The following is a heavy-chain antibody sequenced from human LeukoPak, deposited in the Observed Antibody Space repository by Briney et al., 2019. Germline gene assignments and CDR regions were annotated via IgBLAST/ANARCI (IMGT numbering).Heavy chain of an antibody. CDR1: GFTFDDYA. J-gene: IGHJ4*02. V-gene: IGHV3-9*01. CDR2: IDWNSGNL. CDR3: AKGSTYRYDNIGYPADY. Sequence: PGGSLRLSCAASGFTFDDYAMHWVRQAPGKGLEWVSGIDWNSGNLDYADSVKGRFTISRDNAKKSPYLQMNSLRAEDTAFYYCAKGSTYRYDNIGYPADYWGQGTLVTVSS. D-gene: IGHD3-22*01.